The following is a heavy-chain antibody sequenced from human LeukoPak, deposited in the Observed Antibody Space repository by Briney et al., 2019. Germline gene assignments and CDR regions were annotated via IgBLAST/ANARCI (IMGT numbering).Heavy chain of an antibody. CDR1: GFTFSSYW. D-gene: IGHD5-12*01. Sequence: GGSLRLSCAASGFTFSSYWMNWVRQAPGKGLEWVANIKQDGSEKYYVDSVKGRFTISRDNAKNSLYLQMNSLRAEDTAVYYCARVEDRGYDFFDYWGQGTLVTVFS. CDR3: ARVEDRGYDFFDY. J-gene: IGHJ4*02. V-gene: IGHV3-7*03. CDR2: IKQDGSEK.